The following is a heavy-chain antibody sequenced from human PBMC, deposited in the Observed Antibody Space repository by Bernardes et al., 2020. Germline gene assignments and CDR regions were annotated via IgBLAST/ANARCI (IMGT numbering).Heavy chain of an antibody. D-gene: IGHD6-19*01. Sequence: GSLRLSCAASGFTFSSHAMSWVRPAPGKGLEWVSGISGSGDNTYYADSVQGRFTISRDNSKNTLYLQMNSLRAEDTAVYYCAKTSQWLVPSFFDYWGQGTLVTVSS. CDR2: ISGSGDNT. V-gene: IGHV3-23*01. J-gene: IGHJ4*02. CDR3: AKTSQWLVPSFFDY. CDR1: GFTFSSHA.